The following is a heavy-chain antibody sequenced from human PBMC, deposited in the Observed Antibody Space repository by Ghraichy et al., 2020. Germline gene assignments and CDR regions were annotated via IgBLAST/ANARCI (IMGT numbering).Heavy chain of an antibody. V-gene: IGHV3-15*01. J-gene: IGHJ6*02. CDR2: IQSKTDGGTT. D-gene: IGHD3-10*01. CDR3: TTRGITMVRGVPQVDYYGMDV. CDR1: GFSFTNAW. Sequence: GGSLRLSCAASGFSFTNAWMSWVRQAPGKGLEWVGRIQSKTDGGTTDHAAPVKGRFTISRDDSKNTLYLQMNSLKTEDTAVYYCTTRGITMVRGVPQVDYYGMDVWGQGTTVTVSS.